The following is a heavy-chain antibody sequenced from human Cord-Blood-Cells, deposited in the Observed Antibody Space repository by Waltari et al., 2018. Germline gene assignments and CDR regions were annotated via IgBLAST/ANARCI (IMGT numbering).Heavy chain of an antibody. V-gene: IGHV3-23*01. CDR2: ISGCGGST. CDR3: AKGAKRDY. Sequence: EVQLLESGGGLVQPGGALRLSCAASGFTVSSYARSWVRQAPGKGLGWVSAISGCGGSTYYADSVKGRFTISRDNSKNTLYLQMNSLRAEDTAVYYCAKGAKRDYWGQGTLVTVSS. J-gene: IGHJ4*02. CDR1: GFTVSSYA.